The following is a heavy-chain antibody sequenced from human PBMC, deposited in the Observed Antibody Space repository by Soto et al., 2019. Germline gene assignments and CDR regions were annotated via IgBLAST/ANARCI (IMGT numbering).Heavy chain of an antibody. CDR3: AKEADNSGYYPDY. V-gene: IGHV3-30-3*01. CDR1: GFTFSSYA. Sequence: GGSLRLSCAASGFTFSSYAMHWVRQAPGKGLEWVAVISYDGSNKYYADSVKGRFTISRGNSKNTLYLQMNSLRGEDTAVYYWAKEADNSGYYPDYWGQGTQVTVSS. J-gene: IGHJ4*02. CDR2: ISYDGSNK. D-gene: IGHD3-22*01.